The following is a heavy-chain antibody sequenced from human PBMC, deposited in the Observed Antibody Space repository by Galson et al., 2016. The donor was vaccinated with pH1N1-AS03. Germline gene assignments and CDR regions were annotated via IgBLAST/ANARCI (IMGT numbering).Heavy chain of an antibody. CDR1: GFSLSNYW. J-gene: IGHJ4*02. CDR3: ARLPRGPWRFDY. Sequence: SLRLSCAVSGFSLSNYWVTWVRQAPGEGLEWVANINKDGSEKSYVDSVKGRFTISRDTAKNSVFLQMNSVRVEDRAVYYCARLPRGPWRFDYWGQGTLVTVSS. V-gene: IGHV3-7*01. D-gene: IGHD3-10*01. CDR2: INKDGSEK.